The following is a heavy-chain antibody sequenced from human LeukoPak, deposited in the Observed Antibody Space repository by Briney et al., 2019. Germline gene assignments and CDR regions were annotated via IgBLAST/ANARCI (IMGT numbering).Heavy chain of an antibody. CDR1: GLTFSNAW. V-gene: IGHV3-15*01. CDR3: TTYRYNYGSTGYSYFDF. CDR2: IISKTSGGTT. D-gene: IGHD5-18*01. Sequence: PGGSLTLSCAASGLTFSNAWMNWVRQAPGKGLEWVARIISKTSGGTTDYAAHVKGRFTISRDDSNTTLYLQMNSLKTEDTAVYYCTTYRYNYGSTGYSYFDFWGQGTLVTVSS. J-gene: IGHJ4*02.